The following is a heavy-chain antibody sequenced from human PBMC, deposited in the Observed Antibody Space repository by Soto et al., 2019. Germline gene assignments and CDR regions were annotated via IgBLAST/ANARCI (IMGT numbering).Heavy chain of an antibody. D-gene: IGHD1-26*01. Sequence: QITLKESGPTLVKPTQTLTLTCTFSGFSLSTSGVGVGWIRQPPGKALEWLALIYWDDDKRYSPSLKSRLTTPTDPSKNQVVLTMPTRDPVDTSPYSGAPTPSIVGATLWFAPWGQGTLVPVSS. V-gene: IGHV2-5*02. J-gene: IGHJ5*02. CDR2: IYWDDDK. CDR1: GFSLSTSGVG. CDR3: APTPSIVGATLWFAP.